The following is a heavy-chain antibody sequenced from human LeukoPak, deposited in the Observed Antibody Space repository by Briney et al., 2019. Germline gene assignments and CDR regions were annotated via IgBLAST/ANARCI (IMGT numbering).Heavy chain of an antibody. V-gene: IGHV4-59*01. Sequence: SETLSLTCTVSDDSISDYYRGWVRQPPGKGREWIGYFYNSGRSTYNPSFKSGVTISGDTSKNHFSLKPNSVTTADTAVYYCTRGAGCLIAYWGQPILATVPS. CDR3: TRGAGCLIAY. D-gene: IGHD3-16*02. CDR1: DDSISDYY. CDR2: FYNSGRS. J-gene: IGHJ4*02.